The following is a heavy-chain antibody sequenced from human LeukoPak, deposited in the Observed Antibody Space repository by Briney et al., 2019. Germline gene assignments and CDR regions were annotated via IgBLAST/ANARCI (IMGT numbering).Heavy chain of an antibody. CDR1: GFPFSSYG. Sequence: PGRSLRLSCAASGFPFSSYGMHWVRQAPGKGLEWVALISYDGSNKYYADSVKGRFTISRDNAKNTLYLQMSSLRTGDTAVYYCVKGTIVVPLVPIPPLDYWGQGTLVTVSS. D-gene: IGHD3-22*01. CDR2: ISYDGSNK. J-gene: IGHJ4*02. CDR3: VKGTIVVPLVPIPPLDY. V-gene: IGHV3-30*18.